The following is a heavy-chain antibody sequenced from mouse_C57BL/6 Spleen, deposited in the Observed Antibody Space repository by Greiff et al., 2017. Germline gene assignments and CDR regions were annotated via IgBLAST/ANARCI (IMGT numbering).Heavy chain of an antibody. J-gene: IGHJ4*01. CDR3: AREWYGYDGAMDY. D-gene: IGHD2-2*01. Sequence: VQLQQSGPELVKPGASVKMSCKASGYTFTDYNMHWVKQSHGKSLEWIGYINPNNGGTSYNQKFKGKATLTVNKSSSTAYMELRSLTSEESAVYYYAREWYGYDGAMDYWGQGTSVTVSS. CDR1: GYTFTDYN. CDR2: INPNNGGT. V-gene: IGHV1-22*01.